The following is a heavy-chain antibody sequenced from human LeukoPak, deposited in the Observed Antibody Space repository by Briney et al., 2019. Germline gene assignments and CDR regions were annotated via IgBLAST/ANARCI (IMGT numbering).Heavy chain of an antibody. CDR2: ISSSSSYI. CDR1: GFTFSSYS. D-gene: IGHD1-26*01. Sequence: GGSLRLSCAASGFTFSSYSMNWVRQAPGRGLEWVLSISSSSSYIYYADSVKGRFTISRDNSKSTVYLQMNSLRAEDTAVYYCARDAEEWELLGGPDCWGQGTLVTVSS. CDR3: ARDAEEWELLGGPDC. V-gene: IGHV3-21*01. J-gene: IGHJ4*02.